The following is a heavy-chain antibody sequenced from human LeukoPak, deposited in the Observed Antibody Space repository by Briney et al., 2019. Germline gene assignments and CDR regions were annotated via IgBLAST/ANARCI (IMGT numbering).Heavy chain of an antibody. CDR3: ARDPVAGTTTFDY. CDR2: IKQDGSEK. J-gene: IGHJ4*02. V-gene: IGHV3-7*01. Sequence: PGGSLRLSCAASGFTFSSYWMSWVRQAPGKGREWVANIKQDGSEKYYVDSVKGRFTISRDNAKNSLYLQMNSLRAEDTAVYYCARDPVAGTTTFDYWGQGTLVTVSS. D-gene: IGHD1-7*01. CDR1: GFTFSSYW.